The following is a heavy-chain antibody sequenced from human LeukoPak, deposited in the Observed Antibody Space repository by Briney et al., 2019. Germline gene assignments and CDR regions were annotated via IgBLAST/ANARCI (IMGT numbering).Heavy chain of an antibody. CDR3: ARDKSGSSGWYSYFDY. D-gene: IGHD6-19*01. J-gene: IGHJ4*02. V-gene: IGHV1-8*03. CDR1: GYTFTSYD. Sequence: ASVKVSCKASGYTFTSYDINWVRQATGQGLEWMGWMNPNSGNTGYAQKFQGRVTITADESTSTAYMELSRLRSDDTAVYYCARDKSGSSGWYSYFDYWGQGTLVTVSS. CDR2: MNPNSGNT.